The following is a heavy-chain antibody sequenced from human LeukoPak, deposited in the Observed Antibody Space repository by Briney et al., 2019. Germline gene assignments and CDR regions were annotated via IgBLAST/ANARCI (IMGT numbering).Heavy chain of an antibody. J-gene: IGHJ4*02. V-gene: IGHV3-30*02. CDR1: GFTFSSYG. CDR2: IRYDGSNK. CDR3: ARDLPDY. Sequence: GGSLRLSCAASGFTFSSYGMHWVRQAPGKGLEWVAFIRYDGSNKYYADSVKGRFTISGDNAKNSLYLQMNSLKAEDTAVYYCARDLPDYWGQGTLVTVSS.